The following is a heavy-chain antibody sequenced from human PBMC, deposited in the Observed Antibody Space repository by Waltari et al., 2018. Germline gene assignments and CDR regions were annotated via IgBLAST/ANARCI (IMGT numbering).Heavy chain of an antibody. J-gene: IGHJ4*02. CDR1: GGSISSSSYY. D-gene: IGHD3-10*01. CDR2: IYYSGST. V-gene: IGHV4-39*07. CDR3: ARGVEGYGSGDYFDY. Sequence: QLKLQESGPGLVKPSETLSLTCTVSGGSISSSSYYWGWIRKPPWKGLEWLGSIYYSGSTYYNPSLKIRVTISVDTSTNHFSLKLSSVTAADTAVYYCARGVEGYGSGDYFDYWGQGTLVTVSS.